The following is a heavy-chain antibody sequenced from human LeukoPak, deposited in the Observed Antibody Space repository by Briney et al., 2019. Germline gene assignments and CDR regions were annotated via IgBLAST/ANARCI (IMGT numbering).Heavy chain of an antibody. D-gene: IGHD3-10*01. Sequence: ASVKVSCKASGYTFTSYYMHWVRQAPGQGLEWMGIINPSGGSTSYAQKFQGRVTMTRDMSTSTLYMELSSLRAEDTAVYYCAMVRGVMVFDYWGQGTLVTVSS. CDR2: INPSGGST. CDR3: AMVRGVMVFDY. J-gene: IGHJ4*02. CDR1: GYTFTSYY. V-gene: IGHV1-46*03.